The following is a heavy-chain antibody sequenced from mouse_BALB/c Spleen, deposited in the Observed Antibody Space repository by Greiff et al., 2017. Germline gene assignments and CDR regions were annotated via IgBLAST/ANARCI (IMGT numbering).Heavy chain of an antibody. J-gene: IGHJ4*01. CDR1: GFAFSSYD. CDR2: ISSDGGST. Sequence: EVMLVESGGGLVKPGGSLKLSCAASGFAFSSYDMSWVRQTPEKRLEWVAYISSDGGSTDYPDTVKGRFTISRDNAKNTLYLQMGSLKSEDTAMYYCASEEGSRVPMDYWGQGTSVTVSS. V-gene: IGHV5-12-1*01. CDR3: ASEEGSRVPMDY.